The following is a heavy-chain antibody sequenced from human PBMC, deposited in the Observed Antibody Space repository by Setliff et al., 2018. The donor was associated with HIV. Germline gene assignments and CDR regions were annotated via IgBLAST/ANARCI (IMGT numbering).Heavy chain of an antibody. CDR3: ARVVGSNLFQYYFYMDV. CDR1: GFPFSTYW. CDR2: IRQDGGQK. Sequence: GESLKISCAASGFPFSTYWMSWVRQAPGKGLEWVANIRQDGGQKYYVDSVKGRFTVSRDNAKSSLYLQMNSLRAEDTAVYYCARVVGSNLFQYYFYMDVWGKGTTVTVSS. D-gene: IGHD4-4*01. J-gene: IGHJ6*03. V-gene: IGHV3-7*01.